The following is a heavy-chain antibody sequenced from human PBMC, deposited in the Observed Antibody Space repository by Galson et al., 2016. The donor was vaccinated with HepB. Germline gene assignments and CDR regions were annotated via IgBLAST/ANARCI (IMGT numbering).Heavy chain of an antibody. V-gene: IGHV3-23*01. D-gene: IGHD1-14*01. J-gene: IGHJ6*02. Sequence: SLRLSCAASGFTFGSYAMTWVRQAPGKGLEWVSGIGGSGGSIYYADSVKGRFTISRDNPKNTLYLQMNSLRAEDTAVYYCAKGPTGYYYYGMDVWGQGTTVTVSS. CDR2: IGGSGGSI. CDR3: AKGPTGYYYYGMDV. CDR1: GFTFGSYA.